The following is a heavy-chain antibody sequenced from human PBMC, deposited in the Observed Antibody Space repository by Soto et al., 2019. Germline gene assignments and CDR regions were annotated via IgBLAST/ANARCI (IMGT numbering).Heavy chain of an antibody. CDR1: GYTFTSYE. V-gene: IGHV1-8*01. D-gene: IGHD4-17*01. J-gene: IGHJ6*02. CDR2: MNPNSGNT. Sequence: ASVKVCCKAPGYTFTSYEINWVRQATGQGLEWMGWMNPNSGNTGYAQKFQGRVTMTRNASISTAYMELSTLRSEDTAVYYCASRQLRRSTVVCGQGTMLSVS. CDR3: ASRQLRRSTVV.